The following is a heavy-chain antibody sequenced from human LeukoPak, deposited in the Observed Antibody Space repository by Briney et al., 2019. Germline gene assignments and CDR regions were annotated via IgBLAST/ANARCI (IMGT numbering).Heavy chain of an antibody. J-gene: IGHJ3*02. CDR1: GGTFSSYA. CDR2: IIPIFGTA. D-gene: IGHD3-3*01. CDR3: ARCLSYYDFWSGSFDI. Sequence: SVKVSCKASGGTFSSYAISWVRQAPGQGLEWMGGIIPIFGTANYAQKFQGRVTITADESTSTAYMELSSLRSEDTAVYYCARCLSYYDFWSGSFDIWGQGTMVTVSS. V-gene: IGHV1-69*01.